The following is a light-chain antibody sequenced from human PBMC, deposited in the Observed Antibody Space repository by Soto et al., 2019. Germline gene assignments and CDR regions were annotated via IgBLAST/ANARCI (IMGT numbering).Light chain of an antibody. J-gene: IGLJ2*01. CDR1: SSDVGGYNY. Sequence: QSALTQPASVSGSPGQSITISCTGTSSDVGGYNYVSWYQHHPGKAPKLMIYDVSNRPSGISNRFSCYKSGNTASLTISGLQAEDEADYYCSSYTSTSTLVVFGGGTKVTVL. CDR3: SSYTSTSTLVV. V-gene: IGLV2-14*03. CDR2: DVS.